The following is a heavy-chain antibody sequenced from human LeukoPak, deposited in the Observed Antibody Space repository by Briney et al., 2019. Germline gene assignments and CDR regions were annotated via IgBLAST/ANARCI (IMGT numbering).Heavy chain of an antibody. J-gene: IGHJ6*02. V-gene: IGHV3-7*01. CDR3: ARDPPPPHYYYYYYGMDV. CDR2: IKQDGSEK. Sequence: GGSLRLSCAASGFTFSSYWMSWVRQAPGKGLEWVANIKQDGSEKYYVDSVKGRFTISRDNAKNSLYLQMNSLRAEDTAVYYCARDPPPPHYYYYYYGMDVWGQGTTVTVSS. CDR1: GFTFSSYW.